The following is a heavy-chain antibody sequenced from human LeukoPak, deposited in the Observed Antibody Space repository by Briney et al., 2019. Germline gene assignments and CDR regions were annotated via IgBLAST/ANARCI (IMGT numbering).Heavy chain of an antibody. V-gene: IGHV3-21*01. CDR3: ARDYCTNGVCFVNDY. CDR1: GITFRNYS. J-gene: IGHJ4*02. Sequence: GSLRLSCATSGITFRNYSINLVRQAPGKGLEWVSSISSSSSYIYYADSVKGRFTISRDNAKNSLYLQMNSLRAEDTAVYYCARDYCTNGVCFVNDYWGQGTLVTVSS. D-gene: IGHD2-8*01. CDR2: ISSSSSYI.